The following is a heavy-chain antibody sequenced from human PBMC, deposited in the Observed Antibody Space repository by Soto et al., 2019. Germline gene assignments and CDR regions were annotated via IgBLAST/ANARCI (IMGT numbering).Heavy chain of an antibody. Sequence: GASVKVSCKASGYTFTSYGISWVRQAPGQGLEWMGWISAYNGNTNYAQKLQGRVTMTTDTSTSTAYMELRSLRSDDTAVYYCARDGVPITMVWGVPNWFDPWGQGTLVTVSS. CDR3: ARDGVPITMVWGVPNWFDP. CDR2: ISAYNGNT. J-gene: IGHJ5*02. D-gene: IGHD3-10*01. V-gene: IGHV1-18*01. CDR1: GYTFTSYG.